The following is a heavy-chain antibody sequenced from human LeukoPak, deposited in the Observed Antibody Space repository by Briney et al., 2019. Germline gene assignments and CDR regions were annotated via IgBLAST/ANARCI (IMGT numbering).Heavy chain of an antibody. Sequence: GGSLRLSCAASGFTFSNYWMSWVRQAPGKGLEWVANINQDGSQKYDVDSVKGRFTISRDNAKDSLYLQMNSLGADDTAVYYCAKDPQTCGGDCPKVYWFDPWGQGTLVTVSS. D-gene: IGHD2-21*02. CDR2: INQDGSQK. J-gene: IGHJ5*02. CDR3: AKDPQTCGGDCPKVYWFDP. CDR1: GFTFSNYW. V-gene: IGHV3-7*03.